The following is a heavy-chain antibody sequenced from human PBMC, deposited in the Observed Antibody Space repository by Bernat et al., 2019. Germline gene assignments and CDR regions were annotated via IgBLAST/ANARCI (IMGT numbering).Heavy chain of an antibody. CDR3: ARVEVEMATITLSYFDY. J-gene: IGHJ4*02. CDR1: GFTFDDYG. V-gene: IGHV3-20*04. D-gene: IGHD5-12*01. CDR2: INWNGGST. Sequence: EVQLVESGGGVVRPGGSLRLSCAASGFTFDDYGMSWVRQAPGKGLEWVSGINWNGGSTGYADSVKGRFTISRDNAKNSLYLQMNSLRAEDTALYYCARVEVEMATITLSYFDYWGQGTLVTVSS.